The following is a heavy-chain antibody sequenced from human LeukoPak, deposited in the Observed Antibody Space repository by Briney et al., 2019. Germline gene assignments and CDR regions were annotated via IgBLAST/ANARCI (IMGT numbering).Heavy chain of an antibody. CDR1: GFTFDDYA. V-gene: IGHV3-23*01. Sequence: GGSLRLSCAASGFTFDDYAMHWVRQAPGKGLEWVSVISGGTGGSTYYADSVKGRFTISRDNSKNTLYLQMNSLRAEDTAVYYCAKRGSSSWTQFDYWGQGTLVTVSS. J-gene: IGHJ4*02. D-gene: IGHD6-13*01. CDR3: AKRGSSSWTQFDY. CDR2: ISGGTGGST.